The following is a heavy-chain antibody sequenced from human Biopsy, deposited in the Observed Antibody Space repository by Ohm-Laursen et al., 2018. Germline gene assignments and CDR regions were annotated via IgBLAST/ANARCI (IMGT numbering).Heavy chain of an antibody. J-gene: IGHJ5*02. Sequence: GSSVKVSCKSSRVTFSSYAVSWVRQARGQGLEWMGWMIPNSGKTGYAQRFQGRVTLTMNTSIGTAYMELSGLRSEDTAVYYCARGSPRRVSIFEASIYWFDTWGQGTLVTVSS. V-gene: IGHV1-8*01. D-gene: IGHD6-6*01. CDR2: MIPNSGKT. CDR3: ARGSPRRVSIFEASIYWFDT. CDR1: RVTFSSYA.